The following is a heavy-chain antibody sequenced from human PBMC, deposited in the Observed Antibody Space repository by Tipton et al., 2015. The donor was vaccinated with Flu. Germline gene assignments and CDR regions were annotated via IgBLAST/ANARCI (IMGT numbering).Heavy chain of an antibody. V-gene: IGHV5-51*01. CDR1: GYSFTSYW. CDR2: IYPGDSDT. J-gene: IGHJ3*02. D-gene: IGHD2-21*02. Sequence: QLVQSGAEVKKPGESLKISCKGSGYSFTSYWIGWVRQMPGKGLEWMGIIYPGDSDTRYSPSFQGQVTISADKSVSTAYLQWSSLKASDTAMYYCARRGAIVVVTSDAFDIWGQGTMVTVSS. CDR3: ARRGAIVVVTSDAFDI.